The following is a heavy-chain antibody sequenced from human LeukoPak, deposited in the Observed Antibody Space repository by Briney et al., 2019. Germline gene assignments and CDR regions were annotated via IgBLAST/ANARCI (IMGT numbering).Heavy chain of an antibody. Sequence: SVMVSCKASGGTFSSYAISWVRQAPGQGLEWMGPIIPIFGTANYAQKFQGGVTITADKSTSTAYMELSSLRSEDTAVYYCARDRDTAMVVDYWGQGTLVTVSS. D-gene: IGHD5-18*01. CDR1: GGTFSSYA. CDR2: IIPIFGTA. CDR3: ARDRDTAMVVDY. J-gene: IGHJ4*02. V-gene: IGHV1-69*06.